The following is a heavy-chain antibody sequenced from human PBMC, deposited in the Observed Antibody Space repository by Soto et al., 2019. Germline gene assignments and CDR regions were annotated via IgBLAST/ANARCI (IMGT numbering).Heavy chain of an antibody. D-gene: IGHD3-3*01. V-gene: IGHV3-7*03. J-gene: IGHJ6*02. Sequence: DVQLVESGGGLVQPGGSLRLSCAASAFKFSSYWMSWVLQAPGRGLEWVANIKQEGSEKSYADSVKGRLTISRDNAKNSLYLHMNGLRAEAAAVYYCARGYHGHYDLQYGLDGGGQGTKVTVSS. CDR2: IKQEGSEK. CDR3: ARGYHGHYDLQYGLDG. CDR1: AFKFSSYW.